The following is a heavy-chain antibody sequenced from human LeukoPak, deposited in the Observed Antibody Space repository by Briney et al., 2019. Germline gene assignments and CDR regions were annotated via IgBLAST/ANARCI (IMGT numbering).Heavy chain of an antibody. J-gene: IGHJ4*02. CDR2: ISGDGVST. CDR1: GLPIGDFA. V-gene: IGHV3-43*02. Sequence: GGSLRPSCVASGLPIGDFAMHWVRQAPGQGLEWVSLISGDGVSTFFADSVKGRFSISRDNSKNSLFLEMSSLRTEDTAMYYCARESGKFDYWGQGTLVAVSS. CDR3: ARESGKFDY.